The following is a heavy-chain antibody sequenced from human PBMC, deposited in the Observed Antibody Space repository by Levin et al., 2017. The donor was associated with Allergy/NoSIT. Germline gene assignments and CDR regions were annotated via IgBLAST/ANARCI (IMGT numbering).Heavy chain of an antibody. V-gene: IGHV6-1*01. CDR1: GDSVSSNIAA. J-gene: IGHJ3*01. Sequence: SETLSLTCVISGDSVSSNIAAWSWIRRSPSRGLEWLGRTFYKSKWYNGYAVSVKSRISIKPDTSMNQFSLQLSSVTPEDTAIYYCARFSVTLDAFDVWGQGTVVTVSS. D-gene: IGHD2-21*02. CDR3: ARFSVTLDAFDV. CDR2: TFYKSKWYN.